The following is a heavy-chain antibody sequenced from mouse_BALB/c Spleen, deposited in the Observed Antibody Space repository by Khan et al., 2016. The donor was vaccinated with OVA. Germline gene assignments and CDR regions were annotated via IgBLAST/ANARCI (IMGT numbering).Heavy chain of an antibody. V-gene: IGHV14-3*02. D-gene: IGHD1-2*01. J-gene: IGHJ4*01. CDR2: IDPANGNT. CDR3: AHSLHLYAMDY. Sequence: EVQLQESGAEFVKPGASVRLSCTASGFNIKNTYIHWVKQRPEQGLEWIGRIDPANGNTKYDPRFQGKASITADTSSNSAYLQLSSLTSEDTAVSYCAHSLHLYAMDYWGQGTSVTVSS. CDR1: GFNIKNTY.